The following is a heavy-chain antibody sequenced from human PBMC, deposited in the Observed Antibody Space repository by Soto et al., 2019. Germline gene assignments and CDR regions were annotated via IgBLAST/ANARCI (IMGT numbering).Heavy chain of an antibody. D-gene: IGHD3-16*01. CDR2: IYKSGST. CDR1: GDSIRDYY. CDR3: ARRYGGHFDY. J-gene: IGHJ4*02. V-gene: IGHV4-59*01. Sequence: SETLSLTCTVSGDSIRDYYWSWIRQPPGKGLVWIGYIYKSGSTNYNPSLRSRVTISVDTSKNQFSLKLSSVTVADTAVYYCARRYGGHFDYWGQGTLVTVSS.